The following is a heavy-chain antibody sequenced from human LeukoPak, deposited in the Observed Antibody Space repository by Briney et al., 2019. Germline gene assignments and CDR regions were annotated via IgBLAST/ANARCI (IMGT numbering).Heavy chain of an antibody. D-gene: IGHD6-19*01. CDR1: VFTFSSYG. CDR3: AKDSASAVAGLSYFDY. CDR2: IRYDGSNK. V-gene: IGHV3-30*02. J-gene: IGHJ4*02. Sequence: PGGSLRLSCAASVFTFSSYGMHWVRQAPGKGLEGVAFIRYDGSNKYYADSVKGRFTISRDNSKNTLYLQMNSLRAEDTAVYYCAKDSASAVAGLSYFDYWGQGTLVTVSS.